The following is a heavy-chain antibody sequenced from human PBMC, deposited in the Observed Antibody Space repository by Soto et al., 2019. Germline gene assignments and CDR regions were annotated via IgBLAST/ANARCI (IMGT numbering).Heavy chain of an antibody. CDR1: GFTFDDYA. CDR3: AKDKTPSIAVAVGGMVV. J-gene: IGHJ6*02. Sequence: EVQLVESGGGLVQPGRSLRLSCAASGFTFDDYAMHWVRQAPGKGLEWVSGISWNSGSIGYADSVKGRFTISRDNAKNTLYLQMNSLRAEVTALYYCAKDKTPSIAVAVGGMVVWGQGTTVTVSS. D-gene: IGHD6-19*01. V-gene: IGHV3-9*01. CDR2: ISWNSGSI.